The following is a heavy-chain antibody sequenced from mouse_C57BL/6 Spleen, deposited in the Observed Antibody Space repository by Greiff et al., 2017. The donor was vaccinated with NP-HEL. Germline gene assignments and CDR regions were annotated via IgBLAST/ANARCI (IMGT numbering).Heavy chain of an antibody. CDR2: INPYNGGT. J-gene: IGHJ4*01. CDR1: GYTFTDYY. Sequence: VQLQQSGPVLVKPGASVKMSCKASGYTFTDYYINWVKQSHGKSLEWIGVINPYNGGTSYNQKFKGKATLTVDKSSSTAYMQLNSLKSEDSAVYYCARRGHYYAMDYWGQGTSVTVSS. V-gene: IGHV1-19*01. CDR3: ARRGHYYAMDY.